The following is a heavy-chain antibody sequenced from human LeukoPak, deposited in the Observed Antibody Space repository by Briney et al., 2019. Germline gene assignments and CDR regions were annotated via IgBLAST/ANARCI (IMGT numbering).Heavy chain of an antibody. Sequence: SETLSLTCTVSGGSISRTRSYWGWIRQPPGKGLEWIGTIYYTGITYDNPPLKSRVTMSVDTSRNQFSPQLSSATAADSAVYFCARQYVSVGWPYYFDYWGQGILVTVSS. D-gene: IGHD3-22*01. CDR1: GGSISRTRSY. J-gene: IGHJ4*02. CDR2: IYYTGIT. CDR3: ARQYVSVGWPYYFDY. V-gene: IGHV4-39*01.